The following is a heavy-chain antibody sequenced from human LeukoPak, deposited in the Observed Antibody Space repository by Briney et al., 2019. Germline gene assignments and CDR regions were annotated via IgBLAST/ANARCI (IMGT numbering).Heavy chain of an antibody. J-gene: IGHJ6*02. CDR2: ISYDGSNK. CDR1: GFTLSTYG. V-gene: IGHV3-30*03. CDR3: ARDTRSLGSGTYYLFYYGMDV. D-gene: IGHD3-10*01. Sequence: PGGSLRLSCAASGFTLSTYGMHWVRQAPGKGLEWVAVISYDGSNKYYADSVKGRFTTSRDNSKSTLYLQMNSLRAEDTAVYYCARDTRSLGSGTYYLFYYGMDVWGQGTTVTVSS.